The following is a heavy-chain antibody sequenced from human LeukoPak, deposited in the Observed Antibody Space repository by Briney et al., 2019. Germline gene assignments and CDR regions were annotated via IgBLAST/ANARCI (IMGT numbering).Heavy chain of an antibody. CDR1: GFTVSSNY. CDR2: INSDGSST. Sequence: PGGSLRLSCAASGFTVSSNYMSWVRQAPGKGLVWVSRINSDGSSTTYADSVKGRFAISRDNAKNTLYLQMNSLRAEDTAVYYCARGRVGATFSDYWGQGTLVTVSS. V-gene: IGHV3-74*01. J-gene: IGHJ4*02. CDR3: ARGRVGATFSDY. D-gene: IGHD1-26*01.